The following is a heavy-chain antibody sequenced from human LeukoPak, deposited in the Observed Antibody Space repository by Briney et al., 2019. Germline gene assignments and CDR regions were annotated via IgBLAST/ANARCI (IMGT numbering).Heavy chain of an antibody. J-gene: IGHJ6*02. Sequence: SETLSLTCTVSGGSISSGSYYWSWIRQPAGKGLEWIGSIYYSGSTYYNPSLKSRVTISVDTSKNQFSLKLSSVTAADTAVYYCARDKAGSYYGMDVWGQGTTVTVSS. V-gene: IGHV4-39*07. CDR3: ARDKAGSYYGMDV. CDR2: IYYSGST. CDR1: GGSISSGSYY. D-gene: IGHD3-10*01.